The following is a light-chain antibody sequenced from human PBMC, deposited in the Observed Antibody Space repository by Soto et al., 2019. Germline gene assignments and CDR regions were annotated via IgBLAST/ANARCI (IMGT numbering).Light chain of an antibody. V-gene: IGKV1-5*03. CDR3: QQYNAYPWT. CDR2: KAS. J-gene: IGKJ1*01. Sequence: DIQMTQSPSTLSASVGDRVTITCRASQSISSWLAWYQQKPGKAPKLLIYKASTLESGVPSNFSGSGSGTEFSLTMSSRQPEDFATYYCQQYNAYPWTFGQGTKL. CDR1: QSISSW.